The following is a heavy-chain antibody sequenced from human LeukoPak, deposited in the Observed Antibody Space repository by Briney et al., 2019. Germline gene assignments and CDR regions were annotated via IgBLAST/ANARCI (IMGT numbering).Heavy chain of an antibody. CDR1: GYTFTSYG. J-gene: IGHJ3*02. V-gene: IGHV1-18*01. D-gene: IGHD1-26*01. CDR3: ARGRYSGSYNDAFDI. Sequence: GASVKVSCKASGYTFTSYGISWVRQAPGQGLEWMGWISAYNGNTNYAQKLRGRVTMTTDTSTSAAYMELRSLRSDDTAVYYCARGRYSGSYNDAFDIWGQGTMVTVSS. CDR2: ISAYNGNT.